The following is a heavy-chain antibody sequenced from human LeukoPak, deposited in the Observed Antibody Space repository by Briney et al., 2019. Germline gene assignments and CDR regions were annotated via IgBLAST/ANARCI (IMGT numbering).Heavy chain of an antibody. V-gene: IGHV3-9*01. D-gene: IGHD6-19*01. J-gene: IGHJ4*02. Sequence: GGSLRLSCAASGFTFDDYAMHWVRQAPGKGLEWVSGISWNSGSIGYADSVKGRFTISRDNAKNSLYLQMNSLRAEDTALYYCAKDKEVGGYGSLTKGGLADGYSSGWKGIIDYWGQGTLVTVSS. CDR2: ISWNSGSI. CDR1: GFTFDDYA. CDR3: AKDKEVGGYGSLTKGGLADGYSSGWKGIIDY.